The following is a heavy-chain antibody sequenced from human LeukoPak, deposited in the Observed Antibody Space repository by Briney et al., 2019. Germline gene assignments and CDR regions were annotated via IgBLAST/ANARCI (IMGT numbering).Heavy chain of an antibody. V-gene: IGHV3-21*01. D-gene: IGHD4-23*01. CDR2: ISSSSSYI. CDR1: GFTFSSYS. J-gene: IGHJ4*02. Sequence: KPGGSLRLSCAASGFTFSSYSMNWVRQAPGKGLEWVSSISSSSSYIYYADSVKGRFTNSRDNAKNSLYLQMNSLRAEDTAVYYCAREWPYGGNMPDYWGQGTLVTVSS. CDR3: AREWPYGGNMPDY.